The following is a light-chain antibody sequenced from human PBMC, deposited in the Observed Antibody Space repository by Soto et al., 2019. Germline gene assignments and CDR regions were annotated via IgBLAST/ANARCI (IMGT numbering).Light chain of an antibody. CDR1: QSISSR. CDR2: KAS. Sequence: DIQMTQSPSTLSASVGDRVTITCRASQSISSRLAWYQQKPGKAPKLLIYKASSLESGVPSRFSGSGSGTELTLTISRLQPDDFATYYCQQYNSYPWTFGQGTKVEIK. CDR3: QQYNSYPWT. J-gene: IGKJ1*01. V-gene: IGKV1-5*03.